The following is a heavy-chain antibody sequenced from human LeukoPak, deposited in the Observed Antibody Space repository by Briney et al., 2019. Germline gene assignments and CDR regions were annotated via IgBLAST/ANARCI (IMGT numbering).Heavy chain of an antibody. Sequence: GGSLRLSCAASGFTFSSYEMNWVRQAPGKGLEWVSYISSSGSTIYYADSVRGRFTISRDNAKNSLYLQMNSLRAEDTAVYYCARVHYYDSSGYPLFNGYYYYMDVWGKGTTVTISS. CDR2: ISSSGSTI. V-gene: IGHV3-48*03. D-gene: IGHD3-22*01. CDR1: GFTFSSYE. J-gene: IGHJ6*03. CDR3: ARVHYYDSSGYPLFNGYYYYMDV.